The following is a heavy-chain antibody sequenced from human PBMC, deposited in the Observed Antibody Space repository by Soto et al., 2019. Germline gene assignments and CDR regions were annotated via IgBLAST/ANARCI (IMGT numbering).Heavy chain of an antibody. J-gene: IGHJ6*02. V-gene: IGHV1-18*01. CDR1: GYTFTSYG. CDR3: ARDLWGVPAAWDGYYYGMDV. CDR2: ISAYNGNT. Sequence: QVQLVQSGAEVKKPGASVKVSCKASGYTFTSYGISWVRQAPGQGLEWMGWISAYNGNTNYAQKLQGRVTMTTDTSTRTAYMELRSLRSDDTAVYYCARDLWGVPAAWDGYYYGMDVWGQGTTVTVSS. D-gene: IGHD2-2*01.